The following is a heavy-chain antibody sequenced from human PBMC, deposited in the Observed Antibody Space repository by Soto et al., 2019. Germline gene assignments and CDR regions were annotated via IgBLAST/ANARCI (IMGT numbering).Heavy chain of an antibody. J-gene: IGHJ4*02. V-gene: IGHV1-69*13. CDR3: ARGCEAAPNPPGPYYFDY. Sequence: GASVKVSCKASGGTFSSYAISWVRQAPGQGLEWMGGIIPIFGTANYAQKFQGRVTITADESTSTAYMELSSLRSEDTAVYYCARGCEAAPNPPGPYYFDYWGQGTLVTVSS. CDR2: IIPIFGTA. CDR1: GGTFSSYA. D-gene: IGHD6-13*01.